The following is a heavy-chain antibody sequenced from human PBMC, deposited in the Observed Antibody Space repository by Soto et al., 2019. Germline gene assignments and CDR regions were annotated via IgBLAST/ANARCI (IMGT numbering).Heavy chain of an antibody. V-gene: IGHV3-30-3*01. J-gene: IGHJ4*02. CDR3: ARDYSSGWCLDY. CDR1: GFPFSAEA. Sequence: QVQLVESGGGVVQPGNSLRLSCAGSGFPFSAEAMHWVRQAPGKELEWVAAISYDGNNKNHADSVKGRFTVSRDNSKNTLYLQIYSLRPEDTAVYYCARDYSSGWCLDYWGQGSLVTVSS. CDR2: ISYDGNNK. D-gene: IGHD6-13*01.